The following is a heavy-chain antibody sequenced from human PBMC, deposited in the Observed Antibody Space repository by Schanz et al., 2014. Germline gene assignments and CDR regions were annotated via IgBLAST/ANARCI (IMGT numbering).Heavy chain of an antibody. V-gene: IGHV3-23*01. CDR1: GFTFSGYA. J-gene: IGHJ4*02. CDR2: IVGGGGRT. CDR3: AKDQGSYGSGSYSYFDY. Sequence: EVQLLESGGGLVQPGGSLRISCAASGFTFSGYAMSWVRQAPGKGLEWVSSIVGGGGRTYYADSVKGRFTISRDNSKNTLYLQMNSLRAEDTAVYYCAKDQGSYGSGSYSYFDYWGQGTLVIVSS. D-gene: IGHD3-10*01.